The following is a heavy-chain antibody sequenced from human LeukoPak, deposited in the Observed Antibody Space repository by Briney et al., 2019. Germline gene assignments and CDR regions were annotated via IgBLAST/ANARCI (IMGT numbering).Heavy chain of an antibody. CDR3: ARMGCLSPRCYTLDY. V-gene: IGHV1-18*01. CDR1: GYTFTTFG. D-gene: IGHD2-2*02. Sequence: ASVKVSCKASGYTFTTFGISWVRQAPGQGLEWMGWISPYNGNTNYAQNLQGRLTMTTDTSTTTAYMELRSLRSDDTAVYYCARMGCLSPRCYTLDYWGQGTLVTVSS. CDR2: ISPYNGNT. J-gene: IGHJ4*02.